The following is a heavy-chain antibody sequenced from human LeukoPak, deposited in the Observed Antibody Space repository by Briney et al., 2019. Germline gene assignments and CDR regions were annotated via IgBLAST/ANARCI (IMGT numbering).Heavy chain of an antibody. D-gene: IGHD4-17*01. J-gene: IGHJ4*02. V-gene: IGHV1-2*02. Sequence: ASVKVSCKASGYTFTGYYMHWVRQAPGQGLEWMGWINPNSGGTNYAQKFQGRVIMTRDTSISTAYMELSRLRSDDTAVYYCARAIDYGDYVGMYYFDYWGQGTLVTVSS. CDR2: INPNSGGT. CDR1: GYTFTGYY. CDR3: ARAIDYGDYVGMYYFDY.